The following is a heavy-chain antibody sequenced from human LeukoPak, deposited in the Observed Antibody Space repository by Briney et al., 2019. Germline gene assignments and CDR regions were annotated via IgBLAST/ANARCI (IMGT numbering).Heavy chain of an antibody. V-gene: IGHV3-33*01. D-gene: IGHD6-19*01. J-gene: IGHJ1*01. CDR2: IWYDGSNK. CDR1: GFTFSSYG. Sequence: QSGGSLRLSCAASGFTFSSYGMHWVRQAPGKGLEWVAVIWYDGSNKYYADSVKGRFTISRDNSKNTLYLQMNSLRAEDTAVYYCARDSPYRSGYPQYFQHWGQGTLVTVSS. CDR3: ARDSPYRSGYPQYFQH.